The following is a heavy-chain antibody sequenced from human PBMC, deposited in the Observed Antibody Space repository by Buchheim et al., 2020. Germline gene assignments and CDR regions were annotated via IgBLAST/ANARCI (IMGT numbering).Heavy chain of an antibody. CDR2: ISDIGGST. D-gene: IGHD3-22*01. CDR1: GFTFSNSA. J-gene: IGHJ4*02. V-gene: IGHV3-23*01. Sequence: EVQLLESGGGLVQPGGSLRLPCAGPGFTFSNSAMSWVRQAPGKGLEWVSTISDIGGSTYYADSVKGRFTISGDNSENTLFLHVNSLRAEDTAVYYCARKVDPYDSPFDYWGQGTL. CDR3: ARKVDPYDSPFDY.